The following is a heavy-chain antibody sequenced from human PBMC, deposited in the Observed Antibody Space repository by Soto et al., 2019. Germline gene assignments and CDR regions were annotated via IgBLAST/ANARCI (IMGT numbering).Heavy chain of an antibody. CDR2: VSHDGRYT. Sequence: VQLVESGGGVVQPGRSLRLSCAASGFTFSDYAMHWVRQAPGKGLDWVAVVSHDGRYTHYAESVKGRFTISRESSKNTVSLELTSLRAEDMSVYYCAKGGRQSLVTSDLNYWGQGALVTVSS. CDR3: AKGGRQSLVTSDLNY. V-gene: IGHV3-30*18. D-gene: IGHD6-19*01. J-gene: IGHJ4*02. CDR1: GFTFSDYA.